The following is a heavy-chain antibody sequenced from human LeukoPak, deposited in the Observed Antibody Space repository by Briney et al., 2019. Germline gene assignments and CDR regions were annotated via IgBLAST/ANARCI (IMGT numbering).Heavy chain of an antibody. D-gene: IGHD1/OR15-1a*01. CDR2: INPNSGNT. CDR1: GYTFTGYY. Sequence: GASVKVSCKASGYTFTGYYMHWVRQAPGQGLEWMGWINPNSGNTGYAQKFQGRVTMTRNTSISTAYMELSSLRSEDTAVYYCARVGNNPWSRPFDYWGQGTLVTVSS. J-gene: IGHJ4*02. CDR3: ARVGNNPWSRPFDY. V-gene: IGHV1-8*02.